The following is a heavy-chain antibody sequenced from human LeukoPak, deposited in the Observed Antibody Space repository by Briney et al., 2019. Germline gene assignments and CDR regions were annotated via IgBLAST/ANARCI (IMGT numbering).Heavy chain of an antibody. J-gene: IGHJ4*02. CDR2: ISSTSGFI. CDR3: ARGNDFDY. V-gene: IGHV3-21*01. D-gene: IGHD1-1*01. Sequence: TGGPLRLSCAASGFTFTDYTMNWVRQAPGMGLEWVSSISSTSGFIYYADSVKGRFTISRDNAKNSLYLQMNSLRAEDTALYFCARGNDFDYWGQGTVVTVSS. CDR1: GFTFTDYT.